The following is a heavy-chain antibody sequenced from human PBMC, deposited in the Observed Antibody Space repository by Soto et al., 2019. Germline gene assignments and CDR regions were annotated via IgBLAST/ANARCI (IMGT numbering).Heavy chain of an antibody. CDR1: GYSFTGHD. D-gene: IGHD1-26*01. CDR3: VKVAELKSGYYQAMDV. V-gene: IGHV1-8*01. CDR2: MNPKSGGT. J-gene: IGHJ6*02. Sequence: QVQLVQSGAEVRKPGASVRVSCKASGYSFTGHDVNWVRQASGQGLEWMGWMNPKSGGTGYAQKFRGRVTMTRDISINTAYMDLSGVTSQDTAVYYCVKVAELKSGYYQAMDVWGQGTTVTVSS.